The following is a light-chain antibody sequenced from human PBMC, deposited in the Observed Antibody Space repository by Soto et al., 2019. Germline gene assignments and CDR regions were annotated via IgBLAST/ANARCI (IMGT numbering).Light chain of an antibody. V-gene: IGLV2-23*02. CDR2: EVD. Sequence: QSVLTQPASVSGSPGQSITISCTGTSSDVGNYNLVSWYQQHPGRAPKLMIYEVDSRPSGVSSRFSGSKSGNTASLTISGLQAEDEADYYCSSYAGIREVFGTGTKVTVL. J-gene: IGLJ1*01. CDR3: SSYAGIREV. CDR1: SSDVGNYNL.